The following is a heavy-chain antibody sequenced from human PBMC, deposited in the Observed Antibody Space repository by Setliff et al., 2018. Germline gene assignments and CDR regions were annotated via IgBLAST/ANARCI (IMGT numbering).Heavy chain of an antibody. D-gene: IGHD3-10*01. CDR2: INVGGGST. CDR1: GYTFTRYY. Sequence: GASVKVSCKASGYTFTRYYMYWVRQAPGQGLEWMGIINVGGGSTTYAQNLQGRVTMTRDTSTSTLYMELASLRSEDTAVYYCARVDFTMIQGVLGLWGQGTRVTVSS. CDR3: ARVDFTMIQGVLGL. J-gene: IGHJ4*02. V-gene: IGHV1-46*01.